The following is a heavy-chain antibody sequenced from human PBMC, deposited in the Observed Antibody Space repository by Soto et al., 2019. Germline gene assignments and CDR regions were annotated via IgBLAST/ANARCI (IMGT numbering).Heavy chain of an antibody. Sequence: GRSLRLSCAASGFTFSSYSMNWVRQAPGEGLEWVSSISGSSRHIYSADSVKGRFTISRDNAKNSLYLQMNSLRAEDTAVYYCARDPSDLWEPGQYFQYWGQGALVTVSS. J-gene: IGHJ1*01. V-gene: IGHV3-21*01. CDR3: ARDPSDLWEPGQYFQY. D-gene: IGHD1-26*01. CDR1: GFTFSSYS. CDR2: ISGSSRHI.